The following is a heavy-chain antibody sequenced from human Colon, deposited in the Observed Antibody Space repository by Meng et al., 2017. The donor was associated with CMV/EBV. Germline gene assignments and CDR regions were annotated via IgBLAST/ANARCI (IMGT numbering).Heavy chain of an antibody. CDR1: GFTFSRYD. CDR3: ARGQRGFTQGLKLDS. Sequence: EGRPVECEGGLVKPGGSLGLSFVVSGFTFSRYDMSWVRQAPGKGLEWVSSIGSSSSYMYYSDSVKGRFTISRDNAKNSLYLQINSLRAEDTAVYYCARGQRGFTQGLKLDSWGQGTLVTVSS. J-gene: IGHJ4*02. V-gene: IGHV3-21*02. D-gene: IGHD1-26*01. CDR2: IGSSSSYM.